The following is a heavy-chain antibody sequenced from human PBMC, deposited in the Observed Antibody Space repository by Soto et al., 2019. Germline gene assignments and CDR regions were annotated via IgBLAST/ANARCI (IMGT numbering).Heavy chain of an antibody. D-gene: IGHD6-19*01. CDR3: ARGNGQWLEAFDY. CDR1: GGSITSDYY. V-gene: IGHV4-39*01. Sequence: SETLSLTCTVSGGSITSDYYWGWIRQPPGKGLEWIGSIYYSGSTYYNPSLKSRVTISVDTSKNQFSLKLSSVTAADTAVYYCARGNGQWLEAFDYWGQGTLVTVSS. J-gene: IGHJ4*02. CDR2: IYYSGST.